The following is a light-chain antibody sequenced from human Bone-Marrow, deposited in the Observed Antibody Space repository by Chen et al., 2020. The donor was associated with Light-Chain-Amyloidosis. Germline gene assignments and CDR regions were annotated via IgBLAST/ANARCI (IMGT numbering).Light chain of an antibody. CDR3: QQRTNWLT. CDR2: DAS. Sequence: EIVLTQSPATLSLSPGERATLSCRASQSVGNYLAWYQQKPGQAPRLLIYDASNRATCIPARFSGSGSGTDFTLTISSLEPEDFAVYYCQQRTNWLTFGGGTRVEI. J-gene: IGKJ4*01. CDR1: QSVGNY. V-gene: IGKV3-11*01.